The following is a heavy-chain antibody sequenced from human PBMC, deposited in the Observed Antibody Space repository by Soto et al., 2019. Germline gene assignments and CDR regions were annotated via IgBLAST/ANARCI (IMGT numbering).Heavy chain of an antibody. V-gene: IGHV1-46*01. D-gene: IGHD3-10*01. CDR2: INPSGGST. CDR1: GYTFTSYY. J-gene: IGHJ4*02. Sequence: ASVKVSCKASGYTFTSYYMHWVRQAPVQGLEWMGIINPSGGSTNYAQKFQGRVTITADESTSTAYMELSSLRSEDTAVYYCATSPYGSGSDLNFDYWGQGTLVTVSS. CDR3: ATSPYGSGSDLNFDY.